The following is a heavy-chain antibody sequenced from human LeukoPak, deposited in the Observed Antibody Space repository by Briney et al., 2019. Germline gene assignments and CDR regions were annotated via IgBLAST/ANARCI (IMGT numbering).Heavy chain of an antibody. CDR2: INHSGST. Sequence: SETLSLTCAVYGGSFSGYYWSWIRQPPGKGLEWIGEINHSGSTNYNPSLKSRVTISVDTSKNQFSLKLSSVTAADTAVYYCARDAYYYGSGSYFFDYWGQGTLVTVSS. CDR1: GGSFSGYY. CDR3: ARDAYYYGSGSYFFDY. J-gene: IGHJ4*02. V-gene: IGHV4-34*01. D-gene: IGHD3-10*01.